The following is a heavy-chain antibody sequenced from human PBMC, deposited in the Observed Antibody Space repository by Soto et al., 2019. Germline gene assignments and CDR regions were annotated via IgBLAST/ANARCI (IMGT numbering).Heavy chain of an antibody. Sequence: PGGSLRLSCAASGFTFGSYAMSWVRQAPGKGLEWVSAISGSGGSTYYADSVKGRFTISRDNSKNMLYLQMNSLRAEDTAVYYCATDDTLTRFTTSDAFDIWGQGTMVTVS. CDR1: GFTFGSYA. V-gene: IGHV3-23*01. D-gene: IGHD1-1*01. J-gene: IGHJ3*02. CDR3: ATDDTLTRFTTSDAFDI. CDR2: ISGSGGST.